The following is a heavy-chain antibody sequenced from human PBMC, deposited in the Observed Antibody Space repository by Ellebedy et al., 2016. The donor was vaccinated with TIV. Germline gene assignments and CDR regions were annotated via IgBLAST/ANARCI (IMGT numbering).Heavy chain of an antibody. V-gene: IGHV4-59*01. CDR1: GGSISSYY. CDR2: IYYSGST. J-gene: IGHJ6*02. Sequence: MPSEILSLTCTVSGGSISSYYWSWIRQPPGKGLEWIGYIYYSGSTNYNPSLKSRVTISVDTSKNQFSLKLSSVTAADTAVYYCARGEVTLYYYGMDVWGQGTTVTVSS. CDR3: ARGEVTLYYYGMDV.